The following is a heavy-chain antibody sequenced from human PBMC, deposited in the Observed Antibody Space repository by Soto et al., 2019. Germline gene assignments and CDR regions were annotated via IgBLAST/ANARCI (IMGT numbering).Heavy chain of an antibody. CDR2: IYYSGST. V-gene: IGHV4-59*08. CDR1: GGSISNYY. Sequence: SETLSLTCIGSGGSISNYYWRWIRQPPGKGLERIGYIYYSGSTNYNPSLTSRVTISVDTSKNQFSLKLSSVTAADTAVYYCARHRYSYGVYYFDYWGQGTLVTVSS. CDR3: ARHRYSYGVYYFDY. J-gene: IGHJ4*02. D-gene: IGHD5-18*01.